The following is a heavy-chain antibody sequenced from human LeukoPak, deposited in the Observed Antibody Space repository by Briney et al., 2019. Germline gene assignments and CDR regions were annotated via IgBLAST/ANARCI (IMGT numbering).Heavy chain of an antibody. D-gene: IGHD3-22*01. CDR1: GGTFSSYA. CDR2: ISAYNGNT. J-gene: IGHJ6*02. Sequence: ASVKVSCKASGGTFSSYAISWVRQAPGQGLEWMGWISAYNGNTNYAQKLQGRVTMTTDTSTSTAYMELRSLRSDDTAVYYCSTNYYDSSGYYYVGNYYYGMDVWGQGTTVTVSS. V-gene: IGHV1-18*01. CDR3: STNYYDSSGYYYVGNYYYGMDV.